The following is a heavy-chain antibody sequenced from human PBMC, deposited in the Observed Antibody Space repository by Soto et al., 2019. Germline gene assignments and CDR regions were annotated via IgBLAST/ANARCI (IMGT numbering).Heavy chain of an antibody. Sequence: PGGSLRLSCAASGFTFSDYYMSWIRQAPGKGLEWVSYISSSGSTIYYADSVKGRFTISRDNAKNSLYLQMNSLRAEDTAVYYCARAPLRFSPSYYYYMDVWGKGTTVTVSS. CDR3: ARAPLRFSPSYYYYMDV. V-gene: IGHV3-11*01. CDR1: GFTFSDYY. CDR2: ISSSGSTI. D-gene: IGHD3-3*01. J-gene: IGHJ6*03.